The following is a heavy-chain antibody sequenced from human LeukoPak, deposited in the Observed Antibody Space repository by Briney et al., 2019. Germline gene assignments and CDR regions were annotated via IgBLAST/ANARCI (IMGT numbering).Heavy chain of an antibody. D-gene: IGHD1-26*01. CDR3: ARSSVRVGPEDY. Sequence: GGSLRLSCAASGFTFSSYSMNWVRQAPGKGLEWVSSISGSSSYIYYADSVKGRFTISRDNAKNSLYLQMNSLRAEDTAVYYCARSSVRVGPEDYWGQGTLVTVSS. CDR1: GFTFSSYS. V-gene: IGHV3-21*01. J-gene: IGHJ4*02. CDR2: ISGSSSYI.